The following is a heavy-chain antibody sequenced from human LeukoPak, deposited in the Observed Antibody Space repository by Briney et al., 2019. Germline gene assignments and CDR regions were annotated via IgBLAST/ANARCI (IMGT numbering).Heavy chain of an antibody. Sequence: PGGSLRLSCAASGFAVSSNYMSWVRQAPGKGLEWVSVIYSGGRTYYADSVKGRFTISRDNSKNTLYLQMNSLRAEDTAVYYCARDERYYYDSGGYSYYGMDVWGQGTTVTVSS. CDR2: IYSGGRT. J-gene: IGHJ6*02. CDR3: ARDERYYYDSGGYSYYGMDV. V-gene: IGHV3-66*01. D-gene: IGHD3-22*01. CDR1: GFAVSSNY.